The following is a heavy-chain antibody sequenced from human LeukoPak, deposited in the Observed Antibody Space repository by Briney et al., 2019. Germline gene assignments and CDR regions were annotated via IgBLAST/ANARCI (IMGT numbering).Heavy chain of an antibody. J-gene: IGHJ4*02. CDR1: GGSITNSY. Sequence: SETLSLTYTLSGGSITNSYGCWVRLPARNGIGWIGRISASGNTDYNPSLKGRVTMSVDTSKNQFSLRLTSVTAADTAVYYCAREGRSSTPGYWGQGTLVTVSS. D-gene: IGHD2-15*01. CDR3: AREGRSSTPGY. CDR2: ISASGNT. V-gene: IGHV4-4*07.